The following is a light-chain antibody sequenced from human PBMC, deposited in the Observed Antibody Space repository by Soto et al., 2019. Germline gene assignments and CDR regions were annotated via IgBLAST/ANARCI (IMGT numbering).Light chain of an antibody. J-gene: IGLJ3*02. V-gene: IGLV2-11*01. Sequence: QSALTQPRSVSGSPGQSVTISCTGSSSDVGGYDFDSWYQQHPGKAPKLMISDVSERPSGVPDRFSGSKSANTASLTISGLQDEDEADYYCCSYAGTYALVFGGGTKVTVL. CDR1: SSDVGGYDF. CDR3: CSYAGTYALV. CDR2: DVS.